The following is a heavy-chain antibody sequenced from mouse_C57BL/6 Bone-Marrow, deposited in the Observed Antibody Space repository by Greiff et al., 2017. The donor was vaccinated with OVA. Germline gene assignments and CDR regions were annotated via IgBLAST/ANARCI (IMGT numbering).Heavy chain of an antibody. D-gene: IGHD2-4*01. CDR1: GFNIKDDY. Sequence: VTLKESGAELVRPGASVKLSCTASGFNIKDDYMHWVKQRPEQGLEWIGWIDPENGDTEYASKFQGKATITADTSSNTAYLQLSSLTSEDTAVYYCTTGGDYWFAYWGQGTLVTVSA. J-gene: IGHJ3*01. CDR3: TTGGDYWFAY. CDR2: IDPENGDT. V-gene: IGHV14-4*01.